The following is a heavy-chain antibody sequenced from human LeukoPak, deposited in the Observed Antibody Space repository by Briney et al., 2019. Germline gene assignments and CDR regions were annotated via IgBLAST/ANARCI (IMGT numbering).Heavy chain of an antibody. J-gene: IGHJ4*02. V-gene: IGHV3-30*04. Sequence: GRSLRLSCAASGFTFSSYAMHWVRQAPGKGLEWVAVISYDGSNKYYADSVKGRFTISRDNSKNTLYLQMNSLRAEDTAVYYCAREPFGSGYPFDYWGQGTLVTVSS. CDR3: AREPFGSGYPFDY. CDR1: GFTFSSYA. D-gene: IGHD5-12*01. CDR2: ISYDGSNK.